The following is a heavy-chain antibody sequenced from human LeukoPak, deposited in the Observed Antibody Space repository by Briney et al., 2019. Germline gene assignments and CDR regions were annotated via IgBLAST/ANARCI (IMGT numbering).Heavy chain of an antibody. CDR2: IYPGDSDT. CDR3: ARRGYSGYDLFDY. Sequence: GESLKISCKGSGYSFTSYWIGWVRQLPGKGREWMGIIYPGDSDTRYSPSFQGQVTISADKSISTAYLQWSSLKASDTAMYYCARRGYSGYDLFDYWGQGTLVTVSS. V-gene: IGHV5-51*01. D-gene: IGHD5-12*01. J-gene: IGHJ4*02. CDR1: GYSFTSYW.